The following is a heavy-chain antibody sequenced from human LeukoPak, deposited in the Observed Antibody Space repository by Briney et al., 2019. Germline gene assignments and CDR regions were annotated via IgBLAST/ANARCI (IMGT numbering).Heavy chain of an antibody. CDR3: ARVGYSSSWYGYYYYYMDV. Sequence: ASVKVSCKASGYTFTSYDINWVRQATGQGLEWMGWMNPNSGNTGYAQKFQGRVTVTRNTSISTAYMELSSLRSEDTAVYYCARVGYSSSWYGYYYYYMDVWGKGTTVTVSS. CDR2: MNPNSGNT. CDR1: GYTFTSYD. D-gene: IGHD6-13*01. J-gene: IGHJ6*03. V-gene: IGHV1-8*03.